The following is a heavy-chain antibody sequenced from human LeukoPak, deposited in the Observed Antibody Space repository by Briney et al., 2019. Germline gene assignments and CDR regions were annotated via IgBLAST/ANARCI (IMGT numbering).Heavy chain of an antibody. V-gene: IGHV3-15*01. CDR1: EFTFSNAW. D-gene: IGHD6-13*01. CDR3: TTDRQAAAADLDY. J-gene: IGHJ4*02. CDR2: IKSRTDGGTT. Sequence: PGGSLRLSCAASEFTFSNAWMSWVRQAPGKGLEWVGRIKSRTDGGTTDYAAPVKGRFTISRDASKNTLYLQMNSLKTEDTAVYYCTTDRQAAAADLDYWGQGTLVTVSS.